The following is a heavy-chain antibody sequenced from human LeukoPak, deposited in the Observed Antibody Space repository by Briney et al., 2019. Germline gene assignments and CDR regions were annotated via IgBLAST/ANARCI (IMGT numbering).Heavy chain of an antibody. CDR1: GFTFSSYA. CDR2: ISYDGSNK. J-gene: IGHJ3*02. D-gene: IGHD3-22*01. Sequence: PGGSLRLSCAASGFTFSSYAMHWVRQAPGKGLEWVAVISYDGSNKYYADSVKGRFTISRDNSKNTLYLQMNSLRAEDTAVYYCASVYYYDSSGYSGAFDIWGQGTMVTVSS. V-gene: IGHV3-30-3*01. CDR3: ASVYYYDSSGYSGAFDI.